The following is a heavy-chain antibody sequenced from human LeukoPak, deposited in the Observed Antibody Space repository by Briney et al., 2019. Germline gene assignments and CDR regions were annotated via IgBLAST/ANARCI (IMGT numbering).Heavy chain of an antibody. CDR1: GYTFTGYY. CDR2: INPNSGGT. D-gene: IGHD3-10*01. CDR3: ARGIAVRGVIPDY. Sequence: GASVKVSCKASGYTFTGYYMHWVRQAPGQGLEWMGWINPNSGGTNYAQKFQGRVTMTRDTSISTAYMELSRLRSEDTAVYYCARGIAVRGVIPDYWGQGTLVTVSS. J-gene: IGHJ4*02. V-gene: IGHV1-2*02.